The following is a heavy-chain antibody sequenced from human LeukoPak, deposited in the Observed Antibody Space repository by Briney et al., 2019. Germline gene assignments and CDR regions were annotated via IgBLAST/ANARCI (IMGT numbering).Heavy chain of an antibody. Sequence: PGGSLRLSCAASGFAFSNAWMSWVRPAPGEGLEWVGRIKSKTDGGTTDYAAPGEGRFTISRDDSKNTLYLQMNSLKTEDTAVYYCTYIARRYYYYVDVWGKGTTVTVSS. CDR3: TYIARRYYYYVDV. CDR2: IKSKTDGGTT. V-gene: IGHV3-15*01. J-gene: IGHJ6*03. CDR1: GFAFSNAW. D-gene: IGHD2-15*01.